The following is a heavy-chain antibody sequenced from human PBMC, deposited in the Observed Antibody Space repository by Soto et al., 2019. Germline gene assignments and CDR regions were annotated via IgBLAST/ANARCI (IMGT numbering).Heavy chain of an antibody. CDR1: GFTFSSSW. J-gene: IGHJ4*02. Sequence: PGGSLRLSCAASGFTFSSSWMNWVRQAPGKGLEWVAGIKEDGSEKYYVDFVKGRFTISRDNVENSLYLQMSSLRGEDTAVYFCARDRGYSCFDYWGLGTLVTVSS. CDR2: IKEDGSEK. V-gene: IGHV3-7*01. D-gene: IGHD5-18*01. CDR3: ARDRGYSCFDY.